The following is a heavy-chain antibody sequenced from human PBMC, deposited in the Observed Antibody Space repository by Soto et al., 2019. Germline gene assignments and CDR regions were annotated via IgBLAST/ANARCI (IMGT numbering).Heavy chain of an antibody. V-gene: IGHV3-73*01. Sequence: GGSLRLSCAASGFTVSSNYMSWVRQAPGKGLEWVGRIRSKSNSYATAYAASVKGRFTISRDDSKNTAYLQMNSLKTEDTAVYYCKRGYGDYVRDYWGQGTLVTVSS. CDR3: KRGYGDYVRDY. J-gene: IGHJ4*02. D-gene: IGHD4-17*01. CDR2: IRSKSNSYAT. CDR1: GFTVSSNY.